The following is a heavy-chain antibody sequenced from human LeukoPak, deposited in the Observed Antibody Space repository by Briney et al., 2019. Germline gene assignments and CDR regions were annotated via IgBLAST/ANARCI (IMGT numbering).Heavy chain of an antibody. Sequence: SETLSLTCAVYGASFSDYYWTWIRQSPGKGPEWIGEISHSGDTNYNPSLKSRVTIIVDTPKKQFSLKLSTVTAADTAVYYCARVPKIASRPCDQWGQGTLVTVSS. CDR3: ARVPKIASRPCDQ. V-gene: IGHV4-34*01. CDR1: GASFSDYY. J-gene: IGHJ4*02. D-gene: IGHD6-6*01. CDR2: ISHSGDT.